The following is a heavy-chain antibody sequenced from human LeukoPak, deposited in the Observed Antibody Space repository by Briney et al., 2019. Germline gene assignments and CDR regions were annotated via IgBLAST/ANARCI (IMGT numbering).Heavy chain of an antibody. CDR2: INWNSGSI. D-gene: IGHD1-26*01. J-gene: IGHJ6*03. CDR1: GFTFDDYA. CDR3: ARGGGIVGASNRYYYYYYMDV. V-gene: IGHV3-9*01. Sequence: PGGSLRLSCAASGFTFDDYAMHWVRQTPGKGLEWVSGINWNSGSIDYADSVKGRFTISRDNAKNSLYLQMNNLRAGDTALYYCARGGGIVGASNRYYYYYYMDVWGKGTTVTISS.